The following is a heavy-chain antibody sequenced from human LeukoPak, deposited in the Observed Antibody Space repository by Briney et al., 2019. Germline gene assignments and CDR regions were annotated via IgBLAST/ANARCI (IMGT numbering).Heavy chain of an antibody. D-gene: IGHD3-22*01. Sequence: GGSLRLSCAASGFTFSNAWMSWVRQAPGKGLEWVGRIKSKYDGGNTDYAAPVKGRFTISRDDSKNTVYLQMNSLESEDTALYYCTTDDGSSGNPLDDWGQGTLVTVSS. CDR2: IKSKYDGGNT. CDR3: TTDDGSSGNPLDD. V-gene: IGHV3-15*01. J-gene: IGHJ4*02. CDR1: GFTFSNAW.